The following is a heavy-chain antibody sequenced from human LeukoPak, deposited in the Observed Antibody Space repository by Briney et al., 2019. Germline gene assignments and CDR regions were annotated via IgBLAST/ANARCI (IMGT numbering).Heavy chain of an antibody. D-gene: IGHD3-22*01. Sequence: SETLSLTCAVYGGSFSGYYWSWIRQPPGKGLEWIGEINHSGSTNYNPSLKSRVTISVDTSKNQLSLKLSSVTAADTAVYYCARGATKYYYDSSGSNPPRGYYYYMDVWGKGTTVTVSS. CDR1: GGSFSGYY. V-gene: IGHV4-34*01. CDR3: ARGATKYYYDSSGSNPPRGYYYYMDV. J-gene: IGHJ6*03. CDR2: INHSGST.